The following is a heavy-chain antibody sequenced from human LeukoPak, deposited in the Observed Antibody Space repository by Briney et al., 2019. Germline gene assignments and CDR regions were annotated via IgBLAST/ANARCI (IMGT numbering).Heavy chain of an antibody. Sequence: GGSLRLSCAASGFTFSSYSMNWVRQAPGRGLEWVSYISSSSSTIYYADSVKGRFTISRDNAKNSLYLQMNSLRAEDTAVYYCARGRTRSSWYIDPFDYWGQGTLVTVSS. CDR2: ISSSSSTI. D-gene: IGHD6-13*01. CDR3: ARGRTRSSWYIDPFDY. V-gene: IGHV3-48*04. CDR1: GFTFSSYS. J-gene: IGHJ4*02.